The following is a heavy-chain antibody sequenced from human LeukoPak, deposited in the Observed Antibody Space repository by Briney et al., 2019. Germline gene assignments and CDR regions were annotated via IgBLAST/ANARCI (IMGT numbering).Heavy chain of an antibody. D-gene: IGHD6-13*01. CDR1: GFTFSIYA. J-gene: IGHJ4*02. V-gene: IGHV3-23*01. Sequence: PGGSLRLSCAASGFTFSIYAMSWVRQAPGKGLEWVSAFSGSGGSTYYADSVKGRFTISRDNSKNTLYLQMNSLRAEDTAVYYCAKDQVAGEQQLGYSWGQGTLVTVSS. CDR3: AKDQVAGEQQLGYS. CDR2: FSGSGGST.